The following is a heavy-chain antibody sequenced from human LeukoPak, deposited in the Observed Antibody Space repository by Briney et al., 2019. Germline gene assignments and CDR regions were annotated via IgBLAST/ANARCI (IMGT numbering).Heavy chain of an antibody. V-gene: IGHV4-34*01. CDR1: GGSFSGYY. CDR3: ARGYSSSSMSAFDI. J-gene: IGHJ3*02. D-gene: IGHD6-6*01. Sequence: PSETLSLTCAVYGGSFSGYYWSWIRQPPGKGLEWIGEINHSGSTNYNPSLKSRVTISVDTSKNQFSLKLSSVTAADTAVYYCARGYSSSSMSAFDIWGQGTMVTVSS. CDR2: INHSGST.